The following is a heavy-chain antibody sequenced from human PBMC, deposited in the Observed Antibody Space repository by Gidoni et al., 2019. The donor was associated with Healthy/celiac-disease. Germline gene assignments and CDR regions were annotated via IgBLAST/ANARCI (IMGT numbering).Heavy chain of an antibody. CDR1: GFTFSSYA. CDR3: ANVAGSREDYFDY. J-gene: IGHJ4*02. CDR2: ISGSGGST. V-gene: IGHV3-23*01. D-gene: IGHD1-26*01. Sequence: EVKLLESGGGLVQPGGSLRLSCAASGFTFSSYAMSWVRQAPGKGLEWVSAISGSGGSTYYADSVKGRFTISRDNSKNTLYLQMNSLRAEDTAVYYCANVAGSREDYFDYWGQGTLVTVSS.